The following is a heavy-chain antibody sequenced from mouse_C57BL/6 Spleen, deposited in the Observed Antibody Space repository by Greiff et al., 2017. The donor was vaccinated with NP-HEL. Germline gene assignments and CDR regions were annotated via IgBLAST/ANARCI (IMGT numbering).Heavy chain of an antibody. CDR1: GYAFSSSW. CDR2: IYPGDGDT. CDR3: ASPTGTDYYAMDY. V-gene: IGHV1-82*01. Sequence: VKLVESGPELVKPGASVKISCKASGYAFSSSWMNWVKQRPGKGLEWIGRIYPGDGDTNYNGKFKGKATLTADKSSSTAYMQLSSLTSEDSAVYFCASPTGTDYYAMDYWGQGTSVTVSS. D-gene: IGHD4-1*01. J-gene: IGHJ4*01.